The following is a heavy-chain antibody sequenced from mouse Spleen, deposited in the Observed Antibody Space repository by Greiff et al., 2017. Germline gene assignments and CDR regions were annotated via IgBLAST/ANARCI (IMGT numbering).Heavy chain of an antibody. Sequence: QVQLQQPGAELVRPGSSVKLSCKASGYTFTSYWMHWVKQRPIQGLDWIGNIDPSDSETHYHQKFKDKATLTVDKSSSTAYMQLSSLTSEDSAVYYCAIRDGSGYVEDGDYAMDYWGQGTSVTVSS. CDR1: GYTFTSYW. V-gene: IGHV1-52*01. D-gene: IGHD3-2*02. CDR3: AIRDGSGYVEDGDYAMDY. CDR2: IDPSDSET. J-gene: IGHJ4*01.